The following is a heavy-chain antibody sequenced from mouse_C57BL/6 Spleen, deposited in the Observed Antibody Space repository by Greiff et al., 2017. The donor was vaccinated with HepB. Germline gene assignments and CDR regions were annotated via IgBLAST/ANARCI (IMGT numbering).Heavy chain of an antibody. Sequence: EVQLVESGGGLVKPGGSLKLSCAASGFTFSSYAMSWVRQTPEKRLEWVATISDGGSYTYYPDNVKGRFTISRDNAKNNLYLQMSHLKSEDTAMYYCARDTLNWYYFDYWGQGTTLTVSS. J-gene: IGHJ2*01. V-gene: IGHV5-4*01. CDR3: ARDTLNWYYFDY. CDR2: ISDGGSYT. CDR1: GFTFSSYA. D-gene: IGHD4-1*01.